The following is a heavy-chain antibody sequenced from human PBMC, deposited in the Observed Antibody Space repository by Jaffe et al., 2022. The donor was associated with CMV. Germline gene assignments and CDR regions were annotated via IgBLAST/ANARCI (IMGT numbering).Heavy chain of an antibody. CDR1: GGSISSYY. V-gene: IGHV4-4*07. J-gene: IGHJ5*02. D-gene: IGHD3-10*01. CDR3: ARDRGRLWFGERWFDP. Sequence: QVQLQESGPGLVKPSETLSLTCTVSGGSISSYYWSWIRQPAGKGLEWIGRIYTSGSTNYNPSLKSRVTMSVDTSKNQFSLKLSSVTAADTAVYYCARDRGRLWFGERWFDPWGQGTLVTVSS. CDR2: IYTSGST.